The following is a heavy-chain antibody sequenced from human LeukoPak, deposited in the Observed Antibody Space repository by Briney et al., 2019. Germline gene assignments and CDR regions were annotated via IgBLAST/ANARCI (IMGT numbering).Heavy chain of an antibody. Sequence: KTGGSLRLSCAASGFTFSNVWMSWVRQAPGKGLEWVGLIKSKTAGVTTDYAAPVKGRFTISRDDPKTTLYLQMNNLKTEDTAVYYCTRLNYGIDYWGQGTLVTVSS. J-gene: IGHJ4*02. CDR3: TRLNYGIDY. CDR2: IKSKTAGVTT. CDR1: GFTFSNVW. V-gene: IGHV3-15*01. D-gene: IGHD4-17*01.